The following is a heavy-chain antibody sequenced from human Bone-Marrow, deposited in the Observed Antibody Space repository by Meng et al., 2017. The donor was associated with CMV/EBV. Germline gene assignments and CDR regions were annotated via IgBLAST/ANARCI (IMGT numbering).Heavy chain of an antibody. Sequence: ASVKVSCKASGYTFTGYYMHWVRQAPGQGLEWMGWINPNSGGTNYAQKFQGRVTMTRDTSISTAYMELSRLRSDDTAVYYCARGAPAAILAYYYYYGMAVWGPGATVTGSS. J-gene: IGHJ6*01. V-gene: IGHV1-2*02. D-gene: IGHD2-2*02. CDR3: ARGAPAAILAYYYYYGMAV. CDR1: GYTFTGYY. CDR2: INPNSGGT.